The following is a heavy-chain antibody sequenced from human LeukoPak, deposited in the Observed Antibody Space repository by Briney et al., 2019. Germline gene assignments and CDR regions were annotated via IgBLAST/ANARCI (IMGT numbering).Heavy chain of an antibody. CDR2: ITSNGDSK. CDR3: AREFCDTNNCYKAALAY. Sequence: GGSLRLSCAASGFSFSTYTMHWVRQAPGKGLEYVSAITSNGDSKYYASSVKGRFTISRDNYKNTLYLQMGSLTTEDVALYYCAREFCDTNNCYKAALAYWGQGTLVTVSS. CDR1: GFSFSTYT. J-gene: IGHJ4*02. D-gene: IGHD2-2*02. V-gene: IGHV3-64*01.